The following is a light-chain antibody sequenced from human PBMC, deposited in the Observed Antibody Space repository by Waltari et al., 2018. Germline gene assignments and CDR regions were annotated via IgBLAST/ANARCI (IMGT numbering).Light chain of an antibody. Sequence: QSVLTHPPSGSGTPGQSVTIPCSGGRSKIGSETVNCSQQLPGTAPKVLIYNDNQRPSGVPDRFSGSKSGTSASLAIGGLQSEDEADYYCAAWDDSLHAWVFGGGTKLTVL. V-gene: IGLV1-44*01. CDR1: RSKIGSET. CDR3: AAWDDSLHAWV. J-gene: IGLJ3*02. CDR2: NDN.